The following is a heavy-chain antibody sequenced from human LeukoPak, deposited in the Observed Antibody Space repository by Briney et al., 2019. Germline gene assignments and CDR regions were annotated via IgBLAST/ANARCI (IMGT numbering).Heavy chain of an antibody. Sequence: GGSLRLSCAASGFTFSNSAMNWVRQAPGKGLEWVSSINDVSSHIYYADSVKGRFTISRDNSKNTLYQQMNSLRADDTAVYYCAKFGPEYYYHYKDVWGNGTTVTVSS. CDR3: AKFGPEYYYHYKDV. J-gene: IGHJ6*03. CDR1: GFTFSNSA. D-gene: IGHD3-16*01. CDR2: INDVSSHI. V-gene: IGHV3-23*01.